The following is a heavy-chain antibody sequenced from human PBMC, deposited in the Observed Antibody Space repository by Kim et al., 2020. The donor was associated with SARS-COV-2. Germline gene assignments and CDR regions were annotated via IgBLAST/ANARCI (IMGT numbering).Heavy chain of an antibody. Sequence: SETLSLTCAVYGGSFSGYYWSWIRQPPGKGLEWIGEINHSGSTNYNPSLKSRVTISVDTSKNQFSLKLSSVTAADTAVYYCARDSSGYYYDYWGQGTLVT. V-gene: IGHV4-34*01. CDR2: INHSGST. CDR1: GGSFSGYY. D-gene: IGHD3-22*01. CDR3: ARDSSGYYYDY. J-gene: IGHJ4*02.